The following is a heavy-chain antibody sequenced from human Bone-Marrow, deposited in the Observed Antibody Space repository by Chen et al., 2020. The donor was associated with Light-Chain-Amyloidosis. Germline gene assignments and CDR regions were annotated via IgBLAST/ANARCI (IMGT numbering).Heavy chain of an antibody. D-gene: IGHD5-12*01. CDR3: ARRRDGYNFDY. CDR2: NYPDDSDA. V-gene: IGHV5-51*01. Sequence: EVQLEQSGPEVKKPGEYLKISCKGSGYTFPNYWIGWVRQMPGKGLGWMGVNYPDDSDASYSPSFEGQVTISADKSITTAYLQWRSLKASDTAMYYCARRRDGYNFDYWGQGTLVTVSS. CDR1: GYTFPNYW. J-gene: IGHJ4*02.